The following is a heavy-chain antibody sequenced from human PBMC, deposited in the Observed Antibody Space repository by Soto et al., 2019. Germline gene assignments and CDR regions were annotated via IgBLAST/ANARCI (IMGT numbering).Heavy chain of an antibody. CDR1: GFRLKISG. J-gene: IGHJ5*02. CDR3: TRGPRANSAGTIAH. Sequence: WSMKISCACCGFRLKISGMPGVVQKTGKGPVWVARIYNDGTYADYADSVKGRFTISRDNAKDTLYLQMNDLRAEDSALYHCTRGPRANSAGTIAHWGQGTLVTGYS. V-gene: IGHV3-74*01. D-gene: IGHD6-13*01. CDR2: IYNDGTYA.